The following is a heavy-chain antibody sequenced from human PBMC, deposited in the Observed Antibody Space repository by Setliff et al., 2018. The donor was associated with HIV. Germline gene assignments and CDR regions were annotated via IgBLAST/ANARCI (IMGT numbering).Heavy chain of an antibody. CDR1: SYSISSGYH. Sequence: PSETLSLTCAVSSYSISSGYHWGWIRQPPGKGLEWIGNIYHSGSTYYNPSLKSRVTISVDTSKNQFSLKLSSVTAADTAVYYCARGLSFYDPGGFDYWGQGTLVTVSS. D-gene: IGHD3-22*01. CDR2: IYHSGST. CDR3: ARGLSFYDPGGFDY. V-gene: IGHV4-38-2*01. J-gene: IGHJ4*02.